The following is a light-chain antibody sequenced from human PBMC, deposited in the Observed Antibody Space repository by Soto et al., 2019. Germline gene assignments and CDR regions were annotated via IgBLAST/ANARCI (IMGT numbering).Light chain of an antibody. J-gene: IGKJ1*01. Sequence: EIIFTPSPETLCLYQKERASLSCRASQTVSSNYLAWYQQKPGQAPRLLIYGASTRATGIPARFSGSGSGTEFTLTISCLEPEDFAVYYCQEYGRSPRTFGQGTKVDIK. CDR2: GAS. V-gene: IGKV3-20*01. CDR1: QTVSSNY. CDR3: QEYGRSPRT.